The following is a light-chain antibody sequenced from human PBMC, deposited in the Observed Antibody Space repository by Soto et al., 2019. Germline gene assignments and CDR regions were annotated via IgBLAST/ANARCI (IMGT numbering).Light chain of an antibody. CDR2: GAS. V-gene: IGKV3-20*01. CDR1: QSVSNNY. J-gene: IGKJ4*01. Sequence: EIVLTQSPGTPSLSPGERATLSCRASQSVSNNYLAWYQQKPGQAPRLLIYGASSRATGIPDRFSGSGSGTDFTLTISRLEPEDFAVYYCQQYGSSLLTFGGGTKVDIK. CDR3: QQYGSSLLT.